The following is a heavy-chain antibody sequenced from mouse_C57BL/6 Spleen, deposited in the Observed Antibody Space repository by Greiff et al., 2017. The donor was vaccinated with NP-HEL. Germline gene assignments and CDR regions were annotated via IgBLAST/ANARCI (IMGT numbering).Heavy chain of an antibody. J-gene: IGHJ1*03. D-gene: IGHD1-1*01. Sequence: EVKLMESGGGLVKPGGSLKLSCAASGFTFSDYGMHWVRQAPEKGLEWVAYISSGSSTIYYADTVKGRFTISRDNAKNTLFLQMTSLRSEDTAMYYCARTEYYGSRGYFDVWGTGTTVTVSS. V-gene: IGHV5-17*01. CDR2: ISSGSSTI. CDR1: GFTFSDYG. CDR3: ARTEYYGSRGYFDV.